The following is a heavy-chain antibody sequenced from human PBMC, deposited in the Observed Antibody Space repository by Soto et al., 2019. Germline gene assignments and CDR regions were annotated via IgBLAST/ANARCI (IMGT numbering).Heavy chain of an antibody. J-gene: IGHJ4*02. CDR3: AKDQGSSWYEIDY. Sequence: EVQLLESGGGLVQPGGSLRLSCAASGFTFSNYAVTWVRQAPEKGLEWVSTIRGSGGSTYYADSVKGRFTISRDNSKNTLYLQMNSLRAEDTAVYYCAKDQGSSWYEIDYWGQGTLVTVSS. CDR1: GFTFSNYA. V-gene: IGHV3-23*01. CDR2: IRGSGGST. D-gene: IGHD6-13*01.